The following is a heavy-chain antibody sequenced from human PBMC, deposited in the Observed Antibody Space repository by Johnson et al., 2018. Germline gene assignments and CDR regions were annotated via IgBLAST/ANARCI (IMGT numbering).Heavy chain of an antibody. D-gene: IGHD3-10*01. J-gene: IGHJ1*01. V-gene: IGHV3-48*02. Sequence: VQLVQSGGGVVQPGRSLRLSCAASGFTFSSYSMNWDSQDPGKGLEWVSSISSSSTIYYAEYVKGRFNISRDKAKNSLNLQMNNLRDEDTAVYYCARTLGEYYGSGRNEYFQHWGQGTLVTVSS. CDR3: ARTLGEYYGSGRNEYFQH. CDR2: ISSSSTI. CDR1: GFTFSSYS.